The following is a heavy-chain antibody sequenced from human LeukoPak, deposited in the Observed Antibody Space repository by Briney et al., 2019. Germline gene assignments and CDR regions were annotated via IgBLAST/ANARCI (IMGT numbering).Heavy chain of an antibody. Sequence: GGSLRLSCAASGFTFNRYWMSWVRQAPGKGLEWVANIKQDGSEKYYVDSVKGRFTISRDNAKNSLYLQMNSLRAEDTAVYYCARVEASGYDYGAFDYWGQGTLVTVSS. J-gene: IGHJ4*02. D-gene: IGHD5-12*01. CDR3: ARVEASGYDYGAFDY. CDR2: IKQDGSEK. V-gene: IGHV3-7*01. CDR1: GFTFNRYW.